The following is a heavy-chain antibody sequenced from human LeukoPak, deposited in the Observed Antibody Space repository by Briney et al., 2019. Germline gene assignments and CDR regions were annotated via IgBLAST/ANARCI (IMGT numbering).Heavy chain of an antibody. D-gene: IGHD3-3*01. V-gene: IGHV4-30-4*07. CDR2: IYYSGST. CDR1: GGSISSGGYS. Sequence: PSETLSLTCAVSGGSISSGGYSWSWIRQPPGKGLEWIGYIYYSGSTYYNPSLKSRVTISVDTSKNQFSLKLSSVTAADTAVYYCARVAFGVVRYFDYWGQGTLVTVSS. CDR3: ARVAFGVVRYFDY. J-gene: IGHJ4*02.